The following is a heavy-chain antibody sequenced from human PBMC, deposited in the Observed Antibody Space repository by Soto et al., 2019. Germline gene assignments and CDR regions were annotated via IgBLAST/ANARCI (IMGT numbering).Heavy chain of an antibody. Sequence: QVQLVQSGAEVKKPGSSVKVSCKASGGTFSSYAISWVRQAPGQGLEWMGGIIPIFGTANYAQKFQGRVTISADESTSTAYLELSSLRSEDTAVYYCARSGYSYGTPPFPFDYWGQGTLVTVSS. D-gene: IGHD5-18*01. CDR3: ARSGYSYGTPPFPFDY. J-gene: IGHJ4*02. V-gene: IGHV1-69*12. CDR2: IIPIFGTA. CDR1: GGTFSSYA.